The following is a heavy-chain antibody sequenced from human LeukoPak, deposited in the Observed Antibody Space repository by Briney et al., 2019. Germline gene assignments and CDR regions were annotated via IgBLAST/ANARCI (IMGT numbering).Heavy chain of an antibody. D-gene: IGHD4/OR15-4a*01. CDR3: ARGAPGY. Sequence: PSETLSLICAVYGGSFSSYPWTWIRQPPGKGLEWIGQIIHSGSTKYNPSLNGRVTMSVDTSKNQFSLKLTSVTAADTAVYYCARGAPGYWGQGTLVTVSS. CDR1: GGSFSSYP. CDR2: IIHSGST. V-gene: IGHV4-34*12. J-gene: IGHJ4*02.